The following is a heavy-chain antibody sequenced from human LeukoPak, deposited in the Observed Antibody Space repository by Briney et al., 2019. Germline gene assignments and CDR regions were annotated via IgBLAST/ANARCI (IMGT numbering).Heavy chain of an antibody. D-gene: IGHD1-26*01. CDR2: INPSGGST. Sequence: GASVKVSCKASGYTFTSYYMHWVRQAPGQGLEWMGIINPSGGSTSYAQKFQGRVTMTRDMSTSTVYMELSSLRSDDTAVYYCARSRVGATGFDYWGQGTLVTVSS. CDR1: GYTFTSYY. J-gene: IGHJ4*02. V-gene: IGHV1-46*01. CDR3: ARSRVGATGFDY.